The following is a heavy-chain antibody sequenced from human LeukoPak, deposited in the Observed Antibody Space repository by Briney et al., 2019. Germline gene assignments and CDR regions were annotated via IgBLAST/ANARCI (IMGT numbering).Heavy chain of an antibody. CDR1: GFTFSSYW. Sequence: GGSLRLSCAASGFTFSSYWMHWVRQAPGKGLVWVSRINSDGSSTSYADSVKGRFTISRDNAKNTLYLQMNSLRAEDTAVYYCARVGSGWYTRFDYWVQGTLVTVSS. CDR2: INSDGSST. CDR3: ARVGSGWYTRFDY. D-gene: IGHD6-19*01. J-gene: IGHJ4*02. V-gene: IGHV3-74*01.